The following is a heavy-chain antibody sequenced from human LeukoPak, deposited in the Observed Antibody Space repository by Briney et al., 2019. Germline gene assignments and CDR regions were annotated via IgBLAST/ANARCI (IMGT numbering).Heavy chain of an antibody. CDR2: ISYDGSNK. D-gene: IGHD2-2*01. CDR3: ANEQYQLLWLFDY. J-gene: IGHJ4*02. V-gene: IGHV3-30*18. CDR1: GFTFSSYS. Sequence: GGSLRLSCAASGFTFSSYSMNWVRQAPGKGLEWVAVISYDGSNKYYADSVKGRFTISRDNSKNTLYLQMNSLRAEDTAVYYCANEQYQLLWLFDYWGQGTLVTVSS.